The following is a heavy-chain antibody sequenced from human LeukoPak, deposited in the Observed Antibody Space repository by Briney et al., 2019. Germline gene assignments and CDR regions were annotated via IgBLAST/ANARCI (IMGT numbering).Heavy chain of an antibody. J-gene: IGHJ5*02. Sequence: GWSLRLSCAASGFTFNDYYMSWIRQAPGKGLEWLSYINIGGTNTHYADSVKGRFTISRDNAKKSLYLEMNNLRAEDTAVYYCATDGAGFDTWGQGVLVTVSS. CDR1: GFTFNDYY. CDR3: ATDGAGFDT. V-gene: IGHV3-11*01. CDR2: INIGGTNT.